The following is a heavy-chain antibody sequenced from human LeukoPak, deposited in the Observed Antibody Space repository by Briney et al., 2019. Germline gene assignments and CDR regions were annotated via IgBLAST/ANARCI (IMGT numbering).Heavy chain of an antibody. CDR1: GFTFTSSA. V-gene: IGHV1-58*02. Sequence: SVKASCKASGFTFTSSAMQWVRQARGQRLEWIGWIVVGSGNTNYAQKFQERVTITRDTSASTASMELSSLRSEDTAVYYCARARCYVNHYYYYYMDVWGKGTTVTVSS. CDR2: IVVGSGNT. D-gene: IGHD2-2*01. J-gene: IGHJ6*03. CDR3: ARARCYVNHYYYYYMDV.